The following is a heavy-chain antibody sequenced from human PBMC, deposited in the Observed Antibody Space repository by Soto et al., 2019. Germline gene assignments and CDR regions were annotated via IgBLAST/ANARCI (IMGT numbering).Heavy chain of an antibody. CDR1: GFTFSSYA. J-gene: IGHJ6*03. CDR2: ISGSGGST. CDR3: AKAEAGYCSSTSCSYYMDV. D-gene: IGHD2-2*01. V-gene: IGHV3-23*01. Sequence: GGSLRLSCAASGFTFSSYAMSWVRQAPGKGLEWVSAISGSGGSTYYADSVKGRFTISRDNSKNTLYLQMNSLRAEDTAVYYCAKAEAGYCSSTSCSYYMDVWGKGTTVTVSS.